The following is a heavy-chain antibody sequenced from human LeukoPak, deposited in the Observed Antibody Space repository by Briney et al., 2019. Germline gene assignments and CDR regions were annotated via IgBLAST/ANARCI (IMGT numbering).Heavy chain of an antibody. CDR2: IYSGGST. CDR3: ARLYYDFWSGYLDV. J-gene: IGHJ6*02. Sequence: GSLRLSCAASGFTVSSNYMSWVRQAPGKGLEWVSVIYSGGSTYYADSVKGRFTISRDNSKNTLYLQMNSLRAEDTAVYYCARLYYDFWSGYLDVWGQGITVTVSS. CDR1: GFTVSSNY. V-gene: IGHV3-66*01. D-gene: IGHD3-3*01.